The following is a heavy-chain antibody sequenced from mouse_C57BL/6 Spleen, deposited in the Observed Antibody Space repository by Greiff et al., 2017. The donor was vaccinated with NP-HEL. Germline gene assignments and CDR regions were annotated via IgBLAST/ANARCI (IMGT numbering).Heavy chain of an antibody. D-gene: IGHD4-1*01. CDR3: ARPPLTGTNAMDY. CDR1: GFSLTSYG. V-gene: IGHV2-2*01. CDR2: IWSGGST. J-gene: IGHJ4*01. Sequence: VKLVESGPGLVQPSQSLSITCTVSGFSLTSYGVHWVRQSPGKGLEWLGVIWSGGSTDFNAAFISRLSISKDNSKSQVFFKMNSLQADDTAIYYCARPPLTGTNAMDYWGQGTSVTVSS.